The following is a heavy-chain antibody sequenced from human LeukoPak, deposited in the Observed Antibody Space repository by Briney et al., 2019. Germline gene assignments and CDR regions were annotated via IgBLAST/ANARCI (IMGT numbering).Heavy chain of an antibody. V-gene: IGHV3-23*01. J-gene: IGHJ1*01. CDR1: GFTFSSYS. D-gene: IGHD3-22*01. CDR3: AKDRSDYYYDSSGYYYGGGYFQH. Sequence: PGGSLRLSCAASGFTFSSYSMNWVRQAPGKGLEWVSAISGSGRDTYYTDSVKGRFTISRDNSKNTLYLQMNSLRAEDTAVYYCAKDRSDYYYDSSGYYYGGGYFQHWGQGTLVTVSS. CDR2: ISGSGRDT.